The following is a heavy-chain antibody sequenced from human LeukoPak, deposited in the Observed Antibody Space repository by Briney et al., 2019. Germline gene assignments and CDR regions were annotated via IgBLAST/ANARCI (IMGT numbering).Heavy chain of an antibody. CDR2: IRYDGSNK. J-gene: IGHJ5*02. CDR3: AKGEVVRGVVLNWFDP. Sequence: GGSLGLSCAASGFTFSSYGMHWVRQAPGKGLEWVAFIRYDGSNKYYADSVKGRFTISRDNSKNTLYLQMSSLRAEDTAVYYCAKGEVVRGVVLNWFDPWGQGTLVTVSS. D-gene: IGHD3-10*01. CDR1: GFTFSSYG. V-gene: IGHV3-30*02.